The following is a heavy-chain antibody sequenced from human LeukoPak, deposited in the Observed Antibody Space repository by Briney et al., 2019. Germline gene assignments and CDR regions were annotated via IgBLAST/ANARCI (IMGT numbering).Heavy chain of an antibody. CDR3: ARINWTPDY. CDR1: GYSISSGFH. CDR2: IHHSWNT. Sequence: SETLSLTRIVSGYSISSGFHWGWIRQPPGKGLEWVGNIHHSWNTYYNPSLKSRVTISLDTSKNQFSLKLTSVTATDTAVYFCARINWTPDYWGQGTLVTVSS. V-gene: IGHV4-38-2*02. D-gene: IGHD1-1*01. J-gene: IGHJ4*02.